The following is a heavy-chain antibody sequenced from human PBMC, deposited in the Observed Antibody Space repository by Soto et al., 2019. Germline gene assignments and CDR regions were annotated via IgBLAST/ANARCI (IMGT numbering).Heavy chain of an antibody. CDR3: ARDPELLVG. V-gene: IGHV3-21*01. CDR2: ITGMSNHK. D-gene: IGHD1-26*01. J-gene: IGHJ4*02. Sequence: GSLTLSCAASGFTFYSHTINWVRQAPGKGLEWVSSITGMSNHKFYADSVKGRFIISRDNAKNDLYLQMNSLRVEATAVYYCARDPELLVGWGQGTLVTVSS. CDR1: GFTFYSHT.